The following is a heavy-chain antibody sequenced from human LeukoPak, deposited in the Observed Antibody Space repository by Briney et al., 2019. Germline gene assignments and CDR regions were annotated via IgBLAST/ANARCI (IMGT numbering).Heavy chain of an antibody. CDR3: ARDLGIYYDFWSGASPPDY. J-gene: IGHJ4*02. CDR1: GYTFTSYG. CDR2: ISAYNGNT. D-gene: IGHD3-3*01. V-gene: IGHV1-18*01. Sequence: ASVKVSCKASGYTFTSYGISWVRQAPGQGLEWMGWISAYNGNTNYAQKLQGRVTMTTDTSTSTAYMELRSLRSDDTAVYYCARDLGIYYDFWSGASPPDYWGQGTLVTVSS.